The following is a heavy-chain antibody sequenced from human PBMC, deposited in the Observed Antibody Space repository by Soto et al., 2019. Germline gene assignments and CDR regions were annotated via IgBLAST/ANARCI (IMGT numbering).Heavy chain of an antibody. Sequence: QVQLVESGGGVVQPGRSLRLSCAASGFTFSSYAMHWVRQAPGKGLEWVAVISYDGSNKYYADSVKGRFTISRDNSKNTLYLQMNSLRAEDTAVYYCARDSSRPDYWGQGTLVTVSS. CDR1: GFTFSSYA. J-gene: IGHJ4*02. D-gene: IGHD6-6*01. CDR2: ISYDGSNK. CDR3: ARDSSRPDY. V-gene: IGHV3-30-3*01.